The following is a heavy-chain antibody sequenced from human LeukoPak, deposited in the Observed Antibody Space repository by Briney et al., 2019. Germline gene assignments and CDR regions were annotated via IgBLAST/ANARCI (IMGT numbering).Heavy chain of an antibody. D-gene: IGHD5-12*01. Sequence: PSETLSLTCTVSGGSISSSSYYWGWIRQPPGKGLEWIGSIYYSGSTYYNPSLKSRVTISVDTSKNQFSLKLSSVTAADTAVYYCASRGWLRVGTQHYYFDYWGQGTLVTVSS. V-gene: IGHV4-39*07. CDR1: GGSISSSSYY. J-gene: IGHJ4*02. CDR3: ASRGWLRVGTQHYYFDY. CDR2: IYYSGST.